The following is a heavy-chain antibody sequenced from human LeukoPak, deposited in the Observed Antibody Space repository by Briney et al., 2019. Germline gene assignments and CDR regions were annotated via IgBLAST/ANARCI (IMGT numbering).Heavy chain of an antibody. Sequence: KSGGSLRLSCAASGFTFSDYYMSWIRQAPGKGLEWVSYISSSSSYTNYADSVQGRFTISRDNAKNSLYLEMNSLRAEDTAVYYCARDSGDYGDPLPDYWGQGTLVTVSS. V-gene: IGHV3-11*05. CDR3: ARDSGDYGDPLPDY. D-gene: IGHD4-17*01. J-gene: IGHJ4*02. CDR2: ISSSSSYT. CDR1: GFTFSDYY.